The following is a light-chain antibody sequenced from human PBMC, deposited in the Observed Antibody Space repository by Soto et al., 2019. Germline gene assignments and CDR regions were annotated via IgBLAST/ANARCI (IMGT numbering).Light chain of an antibody. V-gene: IGLV2-14*01. CDR1: SSDFGGYDF. Sequence: QSALTQPASVSGSPGQSITISCTGTSSDFGGYDFVSWYQHHPGKAPKLIIYDVNNRPSGLSNRFSGSKSGNTASLTISGLQNEDEADYYCCSYTSSHTRVFGTGTKVTVL. CDR3: CSYTSSHTRV. CDR2: DVN. J-gene: IGLJ1*01.